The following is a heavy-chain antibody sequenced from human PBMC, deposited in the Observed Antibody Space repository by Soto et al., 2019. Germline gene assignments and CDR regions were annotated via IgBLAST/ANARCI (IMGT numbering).Heavy chain of an antibody. CDR2: IKQDGSEK. Sequence: GGSLRLSCAASGFNFGASWMAWVRQAPGKGLEWVADIKQDGSEKNYVDSVKGRVTISRDDAKNSLYLQMNSLRAEDTAVYYCARDSAGHHLNAFDIWGQGTMVTVSS. J-gene: IGHJ3*02. V-gene: IGHV3-7*01. CDR1: GFNFGASW. CDR3: ARDSAGHHLNAFDI.